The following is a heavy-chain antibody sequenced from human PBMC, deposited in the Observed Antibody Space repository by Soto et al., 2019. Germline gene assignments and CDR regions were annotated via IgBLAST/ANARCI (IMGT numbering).Heavy chain of an antibody. Sequence: EVQLLESGGGLVQPGGSLRLSCAASGFTFSSYTMSWVRQAPGKGLEWVSAISGSGGSTYYADSVKGRFTISRDNSKNRLYLQMNSLRAEDTAVYYCAKDKDCSGGSCYSSWFDPWGQGILVTVSS. CDR3: AKDKDCSGGSCYSSWFDP. CDR2: ISGSGGST. D-gene: IGHD2-15*01. CDR1: GFTFSSYT. J-gene: IGHJ5*02. V-gene: IGHV3-23*01.